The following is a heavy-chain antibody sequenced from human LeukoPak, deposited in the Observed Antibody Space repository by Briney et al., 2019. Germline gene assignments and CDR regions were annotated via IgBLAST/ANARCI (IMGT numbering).Heavy chain of an antibody. J-gene: IGHJ4*02. V-gene: IGHV4-59*12. Sequence: SETLSLTCTVSGGSISSYYWSWIRQPPGKGLEWIGYIYYSGTTNYDPSLKRRLTMSVDTFKNQFSLKLSSVTAADTAVYYCARGPPPDFDYWGRGTLVTVSS. CDR2: IYYSGTT. CDR1: GGSISSYY. CDR3: ARGPPPDFDY.